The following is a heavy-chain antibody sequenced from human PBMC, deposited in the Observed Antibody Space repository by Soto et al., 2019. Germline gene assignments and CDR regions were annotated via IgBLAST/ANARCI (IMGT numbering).Heavy chain of an antibody. Sequence: ASVKVSCKASGYTFTSYYMHWVRQAPGQGLEWMGIINPSGGSTSYAQKFQGRVTMTRDTSTSTVYMELSSLRSEDTAVYYCARSPGPLVVVAATSCFDYWGQGSLVTVSS. V-gene: IGHV1-46*01. CDR2: INPSGGST. D-gene: IGHD2-15*01. CDR1: GYTFTSYY. J-gene: IGHJ4*02. CDR3: ARSPGPLVVVAATSCFDY.